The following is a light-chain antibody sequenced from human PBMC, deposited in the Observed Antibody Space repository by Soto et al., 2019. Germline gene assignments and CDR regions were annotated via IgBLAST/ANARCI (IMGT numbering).Light chain of an antibody. J-gene: IGKJ1*01. CDR3: QQYNSSSPS. Sequence: DIQMTQSPSTLSASVGDRVTITCRASQSISGWLAWYQQKPGKAPKLLIYHSSSLESGVPSRFSGSGSGTEFTLTISSLQPDDFAFYYCQQYNSSSPSFGQGTKVEF. CDR1: QSISGW. V-gene: IGKV1-5*03. CDR2: HSS.